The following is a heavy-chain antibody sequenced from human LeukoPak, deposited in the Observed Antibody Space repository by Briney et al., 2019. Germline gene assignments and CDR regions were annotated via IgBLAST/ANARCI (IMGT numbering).Heavy chain of an antibody. CDR1: GGSISSYY. CDR2: IYYSGST. V-gene: IGHV4-59*01. CDR3: AGGPSYSSSWDQGFDLFDP. Sequence: SETLSLTCTVSGGSISSYYWSWIRQPPGKGLEWIGYIYYSGSTNYNPSLKSRVTISVDTSKNQFSLKLSSVTAADTAVYYCAGGPSYSSSWDQGFDLFDPWGQGTLGNVSS. J-gene: IGHJ5*02. D-gene: IGHD6-13*01.